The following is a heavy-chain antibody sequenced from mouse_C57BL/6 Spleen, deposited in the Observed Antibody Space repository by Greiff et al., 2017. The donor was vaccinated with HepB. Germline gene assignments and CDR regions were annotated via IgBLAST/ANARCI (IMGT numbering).Heavy chain of an antibody. CDR1: GYTFTSYT. J-gene: IGHJ4*01. V-gene: IGHV1-4*01. Sequence: VQLQQSGAELARPGASVKMSCKASGYTFTSYTMHWVKQRPGQGLEWIGYINPSSGYTKYNQKFKDKATLTADKSSSTAYMQLSSLTSEDSAVYYCARGDYEYDGDAMDYWGQGTSVTVSS. D-gene: IGHD2-4*01. CDR3: ARGDYEYDGDAMDY. CDR2: INPSSGYT.